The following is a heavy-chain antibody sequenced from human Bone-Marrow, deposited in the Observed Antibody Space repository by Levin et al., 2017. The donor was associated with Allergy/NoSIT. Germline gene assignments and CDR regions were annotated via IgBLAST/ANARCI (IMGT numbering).Heavy chain of an antibody. CDR3: ARAEGFYYYYMDV. V-gene: IGHV4-61*01. Sequence: SETLSLTCSVSGGSVSSGSFYWTWLRQPPGKGLEWIGYISYSGSTSYHPSLKSRVTIPIDTSKNQFSLKLSSVTAADTALYFCARAEGFYYYYMDVWGKGTTVTVSS. J-gene: IGHJ6*03. CDR2: ISYSGST. CDR1: GGSVSSGSFY.